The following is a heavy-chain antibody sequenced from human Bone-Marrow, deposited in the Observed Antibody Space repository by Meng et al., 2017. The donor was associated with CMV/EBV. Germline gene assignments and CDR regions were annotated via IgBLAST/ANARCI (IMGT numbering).Heavy chain of an antibody. CDR2: ISAYNGNT. J-gene: IGHJ6*02. CDR3: AELRFWGGRIAPAGTGSHYYYGMDV. Sequence: ASVKVSCKASGYTFTSYGISWVRQAPGQGLEWMGWISAYNGNTNYAQKLQGRVTMTTDTSTSTAYMELSSLGAEDTAVYYCAELRFWGGRIAPAGTGSHYYYGMDVWGQGTTVAVSS. V-gene: IGHV1-18*01. CDR1: GYTFTSYG. D-gene: IGHD6-13*01.